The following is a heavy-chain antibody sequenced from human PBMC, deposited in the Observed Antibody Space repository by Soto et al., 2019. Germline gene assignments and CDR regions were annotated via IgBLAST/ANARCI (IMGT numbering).Heavy chain of an antibody. CDR1: GFTFSRYL. V-gene: IGHV3-7*01. CDR3: ARDEGYDILTGYYSPQRFDY. D-gene: IGHD3-9*01. J-gene: IGHJ4*02. Sequence: PGGSLRLSCVASGFTFSRYLMSWVRQAPGKGLEWVANIKQDGSEKYYVDSLKGRFTISRDNAKNSLYLQMNSLRAEDTAVYYCARDEGYDILTGYYSPQRFDYWGQGTLVTV. CDR2: IKQDGSEK.